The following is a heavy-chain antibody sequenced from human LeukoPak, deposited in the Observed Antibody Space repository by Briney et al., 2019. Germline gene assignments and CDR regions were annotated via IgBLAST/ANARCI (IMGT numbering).Heavy chain of an antibody. Sequence: ASVKVSCKASGGTFSSYAINWVRQATGQGLEWMGWMNPNSGNTGYAQKFQGRVTMTRNTSISTAYMELSSLRSEDTAVYYCARAETKIAVAGKGWFDPWGQGTLVTVSS. CDR1: GGTFSSYA. J-gene: IGHJ5*02. CDR2: MNPNSGNT. D-gene: IGHD6-19*01. CDR3: ARAETKIAVAGKGWFDP. V-gene: IGHV1-8*02.